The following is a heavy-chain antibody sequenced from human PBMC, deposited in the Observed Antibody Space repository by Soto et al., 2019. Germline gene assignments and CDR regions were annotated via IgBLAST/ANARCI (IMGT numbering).Heavy chain of an antibody. J-gene: IGHJ4*02. CDR3: ARPEYSGYDYRILISLAF. CDR2: INPNSRGT. CDR1: GYTFTAYY. D-gene: IGHD5-12*01. V-gene: IGHV1-2*02. Sequence: ASVKVSCQTSGYTFTAYYIHWVRQAPGQGLEWMGWINPNSRGTNYAQKFQGRVTMTRDMSINTAYMEVSGLKSDDTAVYYCARPEYSGYDYRILISLAFWGQGTLVTVSS.